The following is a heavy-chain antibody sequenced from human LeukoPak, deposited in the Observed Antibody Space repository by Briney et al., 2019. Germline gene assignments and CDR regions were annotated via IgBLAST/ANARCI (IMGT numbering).Heavy chain of an antibody. J-gene: IGHJ4*02. CDR1: GYSFTSYW. V-gene: IGHV3-21*01. CDR3: ARDSDSSGYCDY. CDR2: ISSSSSYI. D-gene: IGHD3-22*01. Sequence: GESLKISCKGSGYSFTSYWIGWVRQAPGKGLEWVSSISSSSSYIYYADSVKGRFTISRDNAKNSLYLQMNSLRAEDTAVYYCARDSDSSGYCDYWGQGTLVTVSS.